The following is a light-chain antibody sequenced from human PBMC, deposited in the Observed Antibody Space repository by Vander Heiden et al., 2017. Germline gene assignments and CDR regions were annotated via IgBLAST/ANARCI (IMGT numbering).Light chain of an antibody. CDR1: QSVSSN. V-gene: IGKV3-15*01. J-gene: IGKJ3*01. CDR3: QQYNNWPPGT. CDR2: GAS. Sequence: EIVMTQSPATPSAPRGGSATLSCRASQSVSSNLAWYQQKPGQAPRLLIYGASTRATGIPARFSGSGSGTEFTLTISSLQSEDFAVYYCQQYNNWPPGTFGPGTKVDIK.